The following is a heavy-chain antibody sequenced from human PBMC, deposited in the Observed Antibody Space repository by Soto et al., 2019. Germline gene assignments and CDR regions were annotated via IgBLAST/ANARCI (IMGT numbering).Heavy chain of an antibody. V-gene: IGHV2-5*01. J-gene: IGHJ4*02. CDR2: IYWNDDK. CDR3: THMVRYYGSGSYYGVFDY. CDR1: GFSLSTSGVG. D-gene: IGHD3-10*01. Sequence: QITLKESGPTLVKPTQTLTLTCTFSGFSLSTSGVGVGWIRQPPGKALEWLALIYWNDDKRYSPSLKSRLTISKHTSRNQVVLTMTDMDPVDTATYYCTHMVRYYGSGSYYGVFDYWGLGTLVTFSS.